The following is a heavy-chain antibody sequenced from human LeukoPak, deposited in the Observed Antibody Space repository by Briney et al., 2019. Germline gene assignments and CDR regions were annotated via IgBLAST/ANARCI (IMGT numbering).Heavy chain of an antibody. CDR3: ARESRYYDSGSHCGDY. J-gene: IGHJ4*02. CDR1: GGTFSSYA. Sequence: SVKVSCKASGGTFSSYAISWVRQAPGQGLEWMGGIIPIFGTANYAQKFQGRVTITADESTSTAYMELSSLRSEDTAVYYCARESRYYDSGSHCGDYWGQGTLVTVSS. D-gene: IGHD3-10*01. CDR2: IIPIFGTA. V-gene: IGHV1-69*13.